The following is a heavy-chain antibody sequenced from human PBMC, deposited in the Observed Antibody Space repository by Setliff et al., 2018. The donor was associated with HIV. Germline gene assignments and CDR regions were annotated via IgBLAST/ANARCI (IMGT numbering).Heavy chain of an antibody. CDR3: AREVEYRRFLGAFDI. J-gene: IGHJ3*02. CDR2: INAGNGNT. V-gene: IGHV1-3*01. D-gene: IGHD1-1*01. Sequence: ASVKVSCKASGGTFSSYAISWVRQAPGQRLEWMGWINAGNGNTKYSQKFQGRVTITRDTSASTAYMELSSLRSEDTAVYYCAREVEYRRFLGAFDIWGQGTMVT. CDR1: GGTFSSYA.